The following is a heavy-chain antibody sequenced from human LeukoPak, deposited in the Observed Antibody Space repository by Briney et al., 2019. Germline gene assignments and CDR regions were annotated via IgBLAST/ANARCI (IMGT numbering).Heavy chain of an antibody. CDR1: GGSIGSGSYY. V-gene: IGHV4-61*02. CDR2: IYTSGST. J-gene: IGHJ3*02. D-gene: IGHD4-17*01. CDR3: AREDYANAFDI. Sequence: SQTLSLTCTVSGGSIGSGSYYWSWIRQPAGKGLEWIGRIYTSGSTNYNPSLKSRVTISVDTSKNQFSLKLSSVTAADAAVYDCAREDYANAFDIWGQGTMVTVSS.